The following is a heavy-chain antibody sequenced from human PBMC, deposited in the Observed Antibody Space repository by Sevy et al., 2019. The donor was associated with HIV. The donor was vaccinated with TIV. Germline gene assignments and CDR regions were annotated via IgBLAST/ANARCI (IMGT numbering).Heavy chain of an antibody. V-gene: IGHV1-2*06. Sequence: ASVKVSCKTSGYTFNDYYIHWVRQAPGQGLEWMGRINPHSCVTKYAQKFQGRVTMTRETSITTAYMDLSRLKSDDTAVYYCAREMDNSNWHDAIGFWGLGTMVTVSS. CDR2: INPHSCVT. J-gene: IGHJ3*01. D-gene: IGHD4-4*01. CDR1: GYTFNDYY. CDR3: AREMDNSNWHDAIGF.